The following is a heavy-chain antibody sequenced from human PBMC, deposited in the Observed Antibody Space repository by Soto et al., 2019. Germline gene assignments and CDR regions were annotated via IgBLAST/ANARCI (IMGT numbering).Heavy chain of an antibody. J-gene: IGHJ6*02. CDR2: IDPSDSYT. V-gene: IGHV5-10-1*01. Sequence: ESLKISCKGSGYSFTSYWIAWVRQMPGKGLEWMGRIDPSDSYTNYSPSFQGHVTISADKSISTAYLQWSSLKASDTAMYYCASRPYGSGHYYYSGMEVWGQGTTVTVSS. D-gene: IGHD3-10*01. CDR1: GYSFTSYW. CDR3: ASRPYGSGHYYYSGMEV.